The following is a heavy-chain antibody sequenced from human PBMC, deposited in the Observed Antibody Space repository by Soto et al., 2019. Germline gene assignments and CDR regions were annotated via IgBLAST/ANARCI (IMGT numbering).Heavy chain of an antibody. D-gene: IGHD6-19*01. J-gene: IGHJ3*02. CDR2: IIAIFGTT. CDR1: AGTFSSYA. V-gene: IGHV1-69*13. CDR3: ARDRAGVPGAFDI. Sequence: SVKVSCNASAGTFSSYAINWVRQAPGQGLEWMGGIIAIFGTTNYAQKFQGRVTITADESTSTAYMEMSSLRSEDTAVYYCARDRAGVPGAFDIWGQGTMVTVSS.